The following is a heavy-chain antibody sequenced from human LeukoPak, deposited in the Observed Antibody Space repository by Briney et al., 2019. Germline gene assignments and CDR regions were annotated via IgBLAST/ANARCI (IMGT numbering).Heavy chain of an antibody. CDR2: IYYSGST. J-gene: IGHJ5*02. Sequence: SETLSLTCTVSGGSISSYYWSWIRQPPGKGLGWIGYIYYSGSTNYNPSLKSRVTISVDTSKNQFSLKLSSVTAADTAVYYCARAGSSWYRLNWFDPWGQGTLVTVSS. V-gene: IGHV4-59*01. CDR3: ARAGSSWYRLNWFDP. CDR1: GGSISSYY. D-gene: IGHD6-13*01.